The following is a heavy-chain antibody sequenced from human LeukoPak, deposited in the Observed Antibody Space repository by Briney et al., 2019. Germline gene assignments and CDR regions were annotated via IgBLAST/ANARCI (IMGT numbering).Heavy chain of an antibody. V-gene: IGHV3-21*01. CDR3: ARGRDGYNLVDAFDI. CDR2: ISTSSIYI. J-gene: IGHJ3*02. Sequence: PGGSLRLSCAASGFTFSNYRMNWVRQAPGKGLEWVSSISTSSIYIYYADSLKGRFTISRDNAKNSLYLQMNSLRAEDTAVYYCARGRDGYNLVDAFDIWGQGIMVTVSS. D-gene: IGHD5-24*01. CDR1: GFTFSNYR.